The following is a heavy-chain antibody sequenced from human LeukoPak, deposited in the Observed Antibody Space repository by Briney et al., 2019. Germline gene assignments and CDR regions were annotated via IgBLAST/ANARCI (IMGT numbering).Heavy chain of an antibody. CDR2: INWNGGST. CDR3: VRDLDSLAFF. CDR1: GFTFDDYG. D-gene: IGHD1-1*01. V-gene: IGHV3-20*04. J-gene: IGHJ4*02. Sequence: PGGSLRLSCAASGFTFDDYGMSWVRQAPGKGLEWVSGINWNGGSTGYADSVKGRFTISRDNAKNSLYLQMNSLRAEDTAVYYCVRDLDSLAFFWGQGTLVTVSS.